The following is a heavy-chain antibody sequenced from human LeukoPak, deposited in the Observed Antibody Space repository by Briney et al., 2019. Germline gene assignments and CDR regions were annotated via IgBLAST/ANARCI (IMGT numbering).Heavy chain of an antibody. CDR2: ISASGAST. J-gene: IGHJ4*02. D-gene: IGHD6-19*01. CDR1: EFTFSAYA. Sequence: GGSLRLSCAAYEFTFSAYAMSWVRQAPGRGLEWVSGISASGASTYYADSVRGRFTISRDNSKNTLYLQMNSLRAEDSAVYYCAEGGIAVTGDFDYWGQGTLVTVSS. V-gene: IGHV3-23*01. CDR3: AEGGIAVTGDFDY.